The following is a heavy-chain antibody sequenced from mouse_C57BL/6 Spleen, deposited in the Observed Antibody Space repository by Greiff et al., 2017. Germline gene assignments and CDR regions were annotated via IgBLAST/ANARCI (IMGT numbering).Heavy chain of an antibody. CDR2: IDPNSGGT. J-gene: IGHJ3*01. V-gene: IGHV1-72*01. CDR3: AREGGYGSAWFAY. CDR1: GYTFTSYW. D-gene: IGHD1-1*02. Sequence: QVQLKQPGAELVKPGASVKLSCKASGYTFTSYWMHWVKQRPGRGLEWIGRIDPNSGGTKYNEKFKSKATLTVDKPSSTAYMQISSLTSEDSAVFYCAREGGYGSAWFAYWGQGTLVTVSA.